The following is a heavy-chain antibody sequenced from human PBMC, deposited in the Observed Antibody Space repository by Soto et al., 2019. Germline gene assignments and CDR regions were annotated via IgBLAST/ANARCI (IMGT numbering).Heavy chain of an antibody. D-gene: IGHD2-8*01. CDR2: ISYDGSNK. V-gene: IGHV3-30*18. Sequence: QVQLVESGGGVVQPGRSLRLSCAASGFTFSSYGMHWVRQAPGKGLEWVAVISYDGSNKYYADSVKGRFTISRDNSKNTLYLQMNSLRAEDTAVYYCAKDSVVLMVYATSGPDYWGQGTLVTVSS. CDR3: AKDSVVLMVYATSGPDY. J-gene: IGHJ4*02. CDR1: GFTFSSYG.